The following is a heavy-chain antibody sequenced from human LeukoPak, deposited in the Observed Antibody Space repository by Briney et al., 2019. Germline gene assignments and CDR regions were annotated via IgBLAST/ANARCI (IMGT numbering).Heavy chain of an antibody. V-gene: IGHV3-21*01. Sequence: GGSLRLSCAASGFTFSSYSMNWVRQAPGKGLEWVSSISSSSSYIYYADSVKGRFTISRDNAKNSLYLQMNSLRAEDTAVYYCARDIAARLGSLYYHYYMDVWGKGTTVTVSS. D-gene: IGHD6-6*01. CDR3: ARDIAARLGSLYYHYYMDV. J-gene: IGHJ6*03. CDR1: GFTFSSYS. CDR2: ISSSSSYI.